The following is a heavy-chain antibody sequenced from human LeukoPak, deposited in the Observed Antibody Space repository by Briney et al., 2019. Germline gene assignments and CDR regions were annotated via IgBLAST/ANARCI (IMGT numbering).Heavy chain of an antibody. J-gene: IGHJ3*02. CDR2: IYYSGST. CDR3: ARDPRVYDSSGYYVEAFDI. CDR1: GGSISSYY. V-gene: IGHV4-59*12. D-gene: IGHD3-22*01. Sequence: SETLSLTCTVSGGSISSYYWSWIRQPPGKGLEWIGYIYYSGSTNYNPSLKSRVTISVDTSKNQFSLKLSSVTAADTAVYYCARDPRVYDSSGYYVEAFDIWGQGTMVTVSS.